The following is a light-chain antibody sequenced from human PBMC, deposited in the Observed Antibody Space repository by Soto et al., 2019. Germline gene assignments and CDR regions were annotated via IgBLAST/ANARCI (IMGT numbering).Light chain of an antibody. Sequence: QLVLTQPPSVSGAPGQRVTISCTGTSSNTGAGYDVHWYQQLPGTAPKLLIYDNSNRPSGVPDRFSGSKSGTSASLAITGLQSEDEAHYFCQSFDSSLSAWVFGGGTKLTVL. J-gene: IGLJ3*02. CDR2: DNS. CDR1: SSNTGAGYD. CDR3: QSFDSSLSAWV. V-gene: IGLV1-40*01.